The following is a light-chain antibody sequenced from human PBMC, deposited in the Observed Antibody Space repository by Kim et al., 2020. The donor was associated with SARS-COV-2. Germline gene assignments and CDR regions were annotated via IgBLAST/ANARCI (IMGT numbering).Light chain of an antibody. V-gene: IGLV3-1*01. CDR1: KLGDKY. CDR2: QDS. Sequence: VSPGQTASITCSGDKLGDKYACWYQQKAGQSLVLVINQDSKRPSGIPERFSGSNSGNTATLTISGTQAMDEADYYCQAWDSSTAPVFGGGTQLTVL. J-gene: IGLJ3*02. CDR3: QAWDSSTAPV.